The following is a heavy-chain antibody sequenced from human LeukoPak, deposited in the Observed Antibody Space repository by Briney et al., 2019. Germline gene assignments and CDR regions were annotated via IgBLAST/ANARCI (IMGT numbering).Heavy chain of an antibody. Sequence: PSETLSLTCTVFGGSISSYYWSWIRQPPGKGLEWSGYIYTSGSTNYNPSLKSRVTISVDTSKNQFSLKLSSVTAADTAVYYCAKTALGFGSGSYYFWFDPWGQGTLVTVSS. CDR2: IYTSGST. J-gene: IGHJ5*02. D-gene: IGHD3-10*01. CDR3: AKTALGFGSGSYYFWFDP. CDR1: GGSISSYY. V-gene: IGHV4-4*09.